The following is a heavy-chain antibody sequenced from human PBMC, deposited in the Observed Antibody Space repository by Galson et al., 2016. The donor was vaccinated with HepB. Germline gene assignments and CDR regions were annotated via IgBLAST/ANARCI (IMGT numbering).Heavy chain of an antibody. J-gene: IGHJ4*02. V-gene: IGHV3-23*01. CDR1: GFTFRRYA. CDR3: AKDYVGGSYLLTQFDY. D-gene: IGHD3-16*02. Sequence: ALRLSCAASGFTFRRYAMTWVRQAPGKGLEWVSGLSGSGAHTYYADSVKGRFTISRDNSKNTLYLQMNSLRVEDTAVYYCAKDYVGGSYLLTQFDYWGQGTLVTVSS. CDR2: LSGSGAHT.